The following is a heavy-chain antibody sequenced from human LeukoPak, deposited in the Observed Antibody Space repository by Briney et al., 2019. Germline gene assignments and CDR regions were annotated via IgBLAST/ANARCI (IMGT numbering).Heavy chain of an antibody. V-gene: IGHV3-21*01. J-gene: IGHJ5*02. Sequence: KSGGSLRLSCAASGFTFSSYSMNWVRQAPGKGLEWVSSTSSSSSYIYYADSVKGRFTISRDNAKNSLYLQMNSLRAEDTAVYYCARGLLGFRRSYDPWGQGTLVTVSS. CDR2: TSSSSSYI. CDR3: ARGLLGFRRSYDP. CDR1: GFTFSSYS. D-gene: IGHD1-26*01.